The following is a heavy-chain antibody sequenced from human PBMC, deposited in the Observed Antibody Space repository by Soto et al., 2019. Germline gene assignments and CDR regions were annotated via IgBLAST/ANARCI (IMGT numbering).Heavy chain of an antibody. CDR1: GGTFSSYA. CDR2: IIPIFGTA. D-gene: IGHD1-1*01. Sequence: QVQLVQSGAEVKKPGSSVKVSCKASGGTFSSYAISWVRQAPGQGLEWMGGIIPIFGTANYAQKFQGRVTIAADESTSTAYMERSSLRSEDTAVYYCASPTKPLYYYYGMDVWGQGTTVTVSS. J-gene: IGHJ6*02. V-gene: IGHV1-69*12. CDR3: ASPTKPLYYYYGMDV.